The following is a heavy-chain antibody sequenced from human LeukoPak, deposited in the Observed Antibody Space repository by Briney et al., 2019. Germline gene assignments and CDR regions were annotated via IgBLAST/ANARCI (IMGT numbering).Heavy chain of an antibody. J-gene: IGHJ4*02. D-gene: IGHD5-18*01. CDR2: INPSNGDT. Sequence: GASVTVSCKASGYTFTYHYIHLVRQAPGQGLEWMGIINPSNGDTNYAQRFQGRVTMTRDTSTSTVYMELSSLDSEDTAVYYCARDTGYGVDFWGQGILVTVSS. CDR1: GYTFTYHY. CDR3: ARDTGYGVDF. V-gene: IGHV1-46*01.